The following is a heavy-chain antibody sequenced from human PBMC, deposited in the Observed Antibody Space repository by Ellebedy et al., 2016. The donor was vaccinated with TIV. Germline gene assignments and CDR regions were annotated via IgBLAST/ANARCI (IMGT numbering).Heavy chain of an antibody. CDR2: IIPILCIA. J-gene: IGHJ3*02. Sequence: AASVKVSCKASGGTFSSYAISWVRQAPGKGLEWMGGIIPILCIANYAQKFQGRVTITADKSTSTAYMELSSLRSEDTAVYYCAREPSGRYYDSSGQASAFDIWGQGTMVTVSS. V-gene: IGHV1-69*10. D-gene: IGHD3-22*01. CDR3: AREPSGRYYDSSGQASAFDI. CDR1: GGTFSSYA.